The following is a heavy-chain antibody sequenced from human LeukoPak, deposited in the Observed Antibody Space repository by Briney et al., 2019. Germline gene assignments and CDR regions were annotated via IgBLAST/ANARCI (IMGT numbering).Heavy chain of an antibody. CDR1: GFTFSSYG. V-gene: IGHV3-23*01. CDR3: AKSHGYCGGGSCYFEWFDP. D-gene: IGHD2-15*01. Sequence: PGGSLRLSCAASGFTFSSYGMSWVRQAPGKGLEWVSAISGSGGSTYYADSVKGRFTISRDNSKNTLYLQMNSLRAEDTAVYYCAKSHGYCGGGSCYFEWFDPWGQGTLVTVSS. CDR2: ISGSGGST. J-gene: IGHJ5*02.